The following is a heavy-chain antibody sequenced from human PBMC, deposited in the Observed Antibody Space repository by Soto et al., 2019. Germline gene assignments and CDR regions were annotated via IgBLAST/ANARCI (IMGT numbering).Heavy chain of an antibody. CDR3: ASGYGDFDY. Sequence: QVQPQESGPGLVKPSETLSLTCTVSGGSISSYYWSWIRQPPGKGLEWIGYIYYSGSTNYNPSLKSRVTISVDTSKNQFSLKLSSVTAADTAVYYCASGYGDFDYWGQGTLVTVSS. CDR2: IYYSGST. D-gene: IGHD4-17*01. V-gene: IGHV4-59*08. CDR1: GGSISSYY. J-gene: IGHJ4*02.